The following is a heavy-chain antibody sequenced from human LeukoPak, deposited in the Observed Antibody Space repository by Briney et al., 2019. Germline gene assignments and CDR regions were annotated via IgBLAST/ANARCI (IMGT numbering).Heavy chain of an antibody. CDR3: ARAYYDFWSGYSDY. J-gene: IGHJ4*02. V-gene: IGHV4-34*01. D-gene: IGHD3-3*01. CDR2: INHSGST. CDR1: GGSFSGYY. Sequence: SETLSLTCAVYGGSFSGYYWSWIRQPPGKGLEWIGEINHSGSTNYNPSLKSRVTISVDTSKNQFSLKLSSVTAADTAVYYCARAYYDFWSGYSDYWGQGTLVTVSS.